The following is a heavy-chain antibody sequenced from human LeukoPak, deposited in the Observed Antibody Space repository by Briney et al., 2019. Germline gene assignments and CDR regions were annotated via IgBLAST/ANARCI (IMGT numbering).Heavy chain of an antibody. Sequence: GASVKVSCKASGGTFSSYAISWVRQAPGQGLEWMGGIIPIFGTANYAQKFQGRVTITADESTSTAYMELSSLRSDDTAVYYCASGDYDSSGYYYTPNGYWGQGTLVTVSS. J-gene: IGHJ4*02. V-gene: IGHV1-69*13. CDR2: IIPIFGTA. CDR3: ASGDYDSSGYYYTPNGY. D-gene: IGHD3-22*01. CDR1: GGTFSSYA.